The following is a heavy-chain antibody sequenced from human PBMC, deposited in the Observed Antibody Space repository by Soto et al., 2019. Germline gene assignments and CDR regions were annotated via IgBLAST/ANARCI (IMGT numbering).Heavy chain of an antibody. V-gene: IGHV1-2*04. CDR2: INPKSGAT. CDR3: SRSSGWSRSDY. J-gene: IGHJ4*02. D-gene: IGHD6-19*01. CDR1: GYTFADYY. Sequence: QVQLVQSGADVKTPGASVKVSCKASGYTFADYYIHWVRQAPGQGLEWVGWINPKSGATKYAPKFQGWVTITRDTPISTAYMELSRLNSDDTAVYYCSRSSGWSRSDYWGQGTLVTVSS.